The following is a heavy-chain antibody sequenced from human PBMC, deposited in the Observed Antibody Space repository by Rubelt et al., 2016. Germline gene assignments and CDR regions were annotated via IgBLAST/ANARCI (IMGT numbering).Heavy chain of an antibody. V-gene: IGHV3-30*12. Sequence: SRSGMHWVRQAPGKGLEWVAVISYDGSNKYYADPVKGRFTISRDDAKNSLYLQMNSLRAEDTAVYYCARAYSSSSPFDYWGQGTLVTVSS. J-gene: IGHJ4*02. D-gene: IGHD6-6*01. CDR2: ISYDGSNK. CDR1: SRSG. CDR3: ARAYSSSSPFDY.